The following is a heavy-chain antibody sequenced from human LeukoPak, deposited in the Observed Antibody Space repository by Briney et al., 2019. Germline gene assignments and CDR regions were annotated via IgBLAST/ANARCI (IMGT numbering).Heavy chain of an antibody. CDR2: IYYSGST. Sequence: SETLSLTCTVSGGSISSSSYYWGWIRQPPGKGLEWIGSIYYSGSTYYNPSLKSRVTISVDTSKNQFSLKLSSVTAADTAVYYCARDRRGYSSGWYLKELDYWGQGTLVTVSS. J-gene: IGHJ4*02. V-gene: IGHV4-39*07. CDR3: ARDRRGYSSGWYLKELDY. CDR1: GGSISSSSYY. D-gene: IGHD6-19*01.